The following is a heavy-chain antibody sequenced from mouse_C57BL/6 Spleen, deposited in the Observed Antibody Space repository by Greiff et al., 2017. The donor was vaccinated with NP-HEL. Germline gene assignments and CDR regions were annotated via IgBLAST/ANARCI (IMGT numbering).Heavy chain of an antibody. CDR3: ARDGPITTVVHYFDY. J-gene: IGHJ2*01. Sequence: EVKVVESGGGLVKPGGSLKLSCAASGFTFSSYAMSWVRQTPEKRLEWVATISDGGSYTYYPDNVKGRSTISRDNAKNNLYLQMSHLKSEDTAMYYCARDGPITTVVHYFDYWGHGTTLTVSS. D-gene: IGHD1-1*01. CDR2: ISDGGSYT. V-gene: IGHV5-4*01. CDR1: GFTFSSYA.